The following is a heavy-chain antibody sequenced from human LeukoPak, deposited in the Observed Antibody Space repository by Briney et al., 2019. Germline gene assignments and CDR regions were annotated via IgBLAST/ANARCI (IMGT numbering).Heavy chain of an antibody. CDR1: EFTFNDFG. V-gene: IGHV3-23*01. Sequence: GRSLRLSCAASEFTFNDFGMHWVRQAPGKGLEWVSGISGSGGSTYYADSVKGRFTISRDNSKNTLYLQMNSLRAEDTAVYYCAKDKYSSSWYSFDYWGQGTLVTVSS. CDR2: ISGSGGST. D-gene: IGHD6-13*01. J-gene: IGHJ4*02. CDR3: AKDKYSSSWYSFDY.